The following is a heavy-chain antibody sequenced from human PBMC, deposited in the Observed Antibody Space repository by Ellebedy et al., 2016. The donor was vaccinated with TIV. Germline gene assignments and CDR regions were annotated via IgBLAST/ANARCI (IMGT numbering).Heavy chain of an antibody. V-gene: IGHV3-33*01. D-gene: IGHD3-22*01. Sequence: GESLKISXAASGFTFSSYGMHWVRQAPGKGLEWVAIIWYDGSNKYYADSVKGRFTISRDNSKNTLYLQMNSLRAEDTAVYYCARAGYYYYESSGYRDYYMDVWGKGTTVTVSS. CDR1: GFTFSSYG. J-gene: IGHJ6*03. CDR3: ARAGYYYYESSGYRDYYMDV. CDR2: IWYDGSNK.